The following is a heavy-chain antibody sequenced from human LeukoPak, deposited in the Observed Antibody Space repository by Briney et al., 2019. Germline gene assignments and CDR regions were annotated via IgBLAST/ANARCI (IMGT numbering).Heavy chain of an antibody. J-gene: IGHJ2*01. CDR2: IYHSGST. D-gene: IGHD2-21*01. V-gene: IGHV4-30-2*01. CDR3: ARDPPRDPYCGGDCLFQYFDL. CDR1: GGSISSGGYY. Sequence: TLSVICTVSGGSISSGGYYWSWIRQPPGKGLEWIGHIYHSGSTYYNPSLKSRVTISVDTSKNQFSLKLSSVTAADTAVYYCARDPPRDPYCGGDCLFQYFDLWGRGTLVTVSS.